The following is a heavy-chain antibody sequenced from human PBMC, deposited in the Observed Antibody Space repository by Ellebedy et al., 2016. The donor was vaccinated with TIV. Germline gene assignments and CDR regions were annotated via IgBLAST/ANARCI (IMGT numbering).Heavy chain of an antibody. J-gene: IGHJ6*02. CDR3: AREDSTGDDGLNL. CDR1: GGSISSYY. D-gene: IGHD7-27*01. V-gene: IGHV4-59*01. CDR2: IYYSGST. Sequence: SETLSLTCTVSGGSISSYYWSWIRQPPGKGLEWIGYIYYSGSTNYNPSLKSRVTMSVDMPKNQFSLRLNSVSAADTAVYYCAREDSTGDDGLNLWGQGTTVTVSS.